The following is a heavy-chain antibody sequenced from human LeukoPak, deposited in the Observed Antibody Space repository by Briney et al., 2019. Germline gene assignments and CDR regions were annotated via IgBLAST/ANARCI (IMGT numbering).Heavy chain of an antibody. CDR3: ARDLTRTDN. D-gene: IGHD1/OR15-1a*01. CDR1: VFTFSNYW. J-gene: IGHJ4*02. CDR2: INWSGGRT. Sequence: GGPLRLSCAASVFTFSNYWTYWVPQAPREGLEWVSGINWSGGRTGYGDSLKGRFTISRDNAKNTLYLQMNSLRAEDTALYYCARDLTRTDNWGQGTLVTVSS. V-gene: IGHV3-20*04.